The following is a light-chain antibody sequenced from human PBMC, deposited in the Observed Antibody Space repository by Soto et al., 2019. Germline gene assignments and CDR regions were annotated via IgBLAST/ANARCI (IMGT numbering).Light chain of an antibody. CDR1: QSVSSSY. Sequence: EFVLTQSPGTLSLSPGERATLSCRASQSVSSSYLAWYQQKPGQAPRLLIYGASSRATGIPDRFSGGGSGTDFTLTISRLEPEDFAVYYCQQYGSSQLTFGGGTRLEI. CDR3: QQYGSSQLT. J-gene: IGKJ5*01. V-gene: IGKV3-20*01. CDR2: GAS.